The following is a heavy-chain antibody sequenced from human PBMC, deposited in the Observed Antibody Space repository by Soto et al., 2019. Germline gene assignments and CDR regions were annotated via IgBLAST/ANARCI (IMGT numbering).Heavy chain of an antibody. Sequence: GGSLRLSCVASGFTFSSYAMNWVRQAPGKGLEWVSAISASGDETYYADSVKGRFTISRDNSMNSVYLQMHSLKIEDTAVYYCAHPRGYGVFDAYDIWGQGTMVTVSS. D-gene: IGHD4-17*01. CDR3: AHPRGYGVFDAYDI. CDR1: GFTFSSYA. V-gene: IGHV3-23*01. J-gene: IGHJ3*02. CDR2: ISASGDET.